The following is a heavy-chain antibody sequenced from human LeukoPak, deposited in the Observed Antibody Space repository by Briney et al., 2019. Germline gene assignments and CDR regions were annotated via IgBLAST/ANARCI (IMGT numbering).Heavy chain of an antibody. D-gene: IGHD2-8*01. CDR3: ARSIVGYCTNGVCSNTYYFDY. V-gene: IGHV4-34*01. J-gene: IGHJ4*02. Sequence: PSETLSLTCTVSGGSISSYYWSWIRQPPGKGLEWIGEINHSGSTNYNPSLKSRVTISVDTSKNQFSLKLSSVTAADTAVYYCARSIVGYCTNGVCSNTYYFDYWGQGTLVTVSS. CDR1: GGSISSYY. CDR2: INHSGST.